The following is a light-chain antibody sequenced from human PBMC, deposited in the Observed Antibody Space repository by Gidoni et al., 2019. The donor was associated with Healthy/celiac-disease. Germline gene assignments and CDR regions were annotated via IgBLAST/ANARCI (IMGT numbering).Light chain of an antibody. V-gene: IGKV3-20*01. CDR1: QSVSSSY. J-gene: IGKJ1*01. CDR3: QQYGSSSGT. CDR2: GAS. Sequence: DIVLTQPPGTLSLSPGERATLSCRASQSVSSSYLAWYQQKPGQAPRLLIYGASSRATGIPDRFSGSGSGTDFTLTISRLEPEDFAVYYCQQYGSSSGTFXXXTKVEIK.